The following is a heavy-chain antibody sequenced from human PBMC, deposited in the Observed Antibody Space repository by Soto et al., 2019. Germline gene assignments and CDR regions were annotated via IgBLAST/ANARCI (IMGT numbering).Heavy chain of an antibody. D-gene: IGHD3-16*01. CDR3: ARDNRGGYEYGDNGDS. CDR2: LNRHGDST. V-gene: IGHV3-20*04. CDR1: GYSFNEYG. J-gene: IGHJ4*02. Sequence: EVYLVESGGGEVRPGGTLRLSCAASGYSFNEYGMSWVRQGPGKGLEWVSGLNRHGDSTSYADSVKGRFTISRDNAKNSLYLKMSGLRAEDTAFYYCARDNRGGYEYGDNGDSWGQGPLLTVPS.